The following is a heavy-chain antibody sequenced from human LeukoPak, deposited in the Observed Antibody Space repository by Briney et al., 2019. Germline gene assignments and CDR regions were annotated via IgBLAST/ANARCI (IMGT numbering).Heavy chain of an antibody. J-gene: IGHJ6*03. CDR2: IYSGGST. Sequence: PGGSLRLSCAASGFTVGSNYMSWVRQAPGKGLEWVSVIYSGGSTYYADSVKGRFTISRDNSKNTLYLQMNSLRAEDTAVYYCARGPNITGTTLYYYYYMDVWGKGTTVTVSS. CDR3: ARGPNITGTTLYYYYYMDV. D-gene: IGHD1-7*01. CDR1: GFTVGSNY. V-gene: IGHV3-53*01.